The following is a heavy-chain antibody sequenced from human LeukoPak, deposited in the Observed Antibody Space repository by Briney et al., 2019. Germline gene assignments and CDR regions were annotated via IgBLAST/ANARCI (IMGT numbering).Heavy chain of an antibody. D-gene: IGHD6-13*01. V-gene: IGHV3-30*18. CDR3: AKDGRSSWAENWFDP. CDR1: GFTFSSYG. CDR2: ILYDGSNK. J-gene: IGHJ5*02. Sequence: PGKSLRLSCAASGFTFSSYGMHWVRQAPGKGLEWVAFILYDGSNKYYADSVKGRFTISRDNSKNTLYLQMNSLRAEDTAVYYCAKDGRSSWAENWFDPWGQGTLVTVSS.